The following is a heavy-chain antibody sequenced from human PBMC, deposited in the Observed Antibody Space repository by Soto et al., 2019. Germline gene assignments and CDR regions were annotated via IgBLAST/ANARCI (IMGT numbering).Heavy chain of an antibody. D-gene: IGHD2-21*02. CDR3: ARHLPYCGGDCYSLDY. CDR1: GGSISSYY. Sequence: PSETLSLTCTVSGGSISSYYWSWIRQPPGKGLEWIGYIYYSASTNYSPSLKSRVTISVDTSKSQFSLNLSSVTAADTAVYYCARHLPYCGGDCYSLDYWGQGTLVTVSS. V-gene: IGHV4-59*08. J-gene: IGHJ4*02. CDR2: IYYSAST.